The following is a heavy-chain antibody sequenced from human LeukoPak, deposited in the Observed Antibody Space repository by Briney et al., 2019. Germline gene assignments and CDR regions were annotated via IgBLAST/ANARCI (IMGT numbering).Heavy chain of an antibody. CDR3: ARKLGGTTMAQYYYMDL. V-gene: IGHV1-69*01. CDR2: IIPIFGTA. CDR1: GGTFSSYA. D-gene: IGHD3-16*01. J-gene: IGHJ6*03. Sequence: AASVKVSCKASGGTFSSYAISWVRQAAGQGLGWMGGIIPIFGTANYAQKFQGRVTITPDGSTRTAYMELSSLRSEDTAVYYCARKLGGTTMAQYYYMDLWGKGTTVTVSS.